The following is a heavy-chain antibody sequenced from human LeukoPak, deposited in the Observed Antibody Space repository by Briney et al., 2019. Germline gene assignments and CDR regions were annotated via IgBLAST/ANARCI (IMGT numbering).Heavy chain of an antibody. D-gene: IGHD1-26*01. Sequence: GGSLRLSCTASGFSFRNTWMSWVRQAPGKGLEWVANIKKDETEIYYADSVKGRFTISRDNAKRSLYLQMNVLRVEDTAVYYCATLNWDDGEVSGFDHWGQGIMVTVSS. CDR3: ATLNWDDGEVSGFDH. J-gene: IGHJ5*02. V-gene: IGHV3-7*01. CDR1: GFSFRNTW. CDR2: IKKDETEI.